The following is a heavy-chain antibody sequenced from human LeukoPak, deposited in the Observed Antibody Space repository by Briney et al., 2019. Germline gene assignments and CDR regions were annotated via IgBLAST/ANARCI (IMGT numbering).Heavy chain of an antibody. CDR2: ITGSGGST. Sequence: GGSLSLSCAASGFTFSSYAMSWVRQAPGKGLEWVSGITGSGGSTYYADSVKGRFTISRDNSKNTLYLQMHSLRAEDTAVYYCANGGSIAVATPLDYWGQGTLVTVSS. CDR1: GFTFSSYA. J-gene: IGHJ4*02. D-gene: IGHD6-19*01. CDR3: ANGGSIAVATPLDY. V-gene: IGHV3-23*01.